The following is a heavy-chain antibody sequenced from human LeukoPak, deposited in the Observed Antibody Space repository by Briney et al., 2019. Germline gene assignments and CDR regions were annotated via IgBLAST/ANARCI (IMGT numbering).Heavy chain of an antibody. D-gene: IGHD4-17*01. CDR3: ARGRKDYGDYYFDS. Sequence: ASVKVSCKASGYTFTSYGISWVRQAPGQGLEWMGWISDYNGNTNYAQKPQGRVTMTTDTSTSTAYMELRSLRPDDTAVYYCARGRKDYGDYYFDSWGQGTLVTVSS. V-gene: IGHV1-18*01. CDR1: GYTFTSYG. J-gene: IGHJ4*02. CDR2: ISDYNGNT.